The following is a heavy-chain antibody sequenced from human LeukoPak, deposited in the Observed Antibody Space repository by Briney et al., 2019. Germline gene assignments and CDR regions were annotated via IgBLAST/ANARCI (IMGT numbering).Heavy chain of an antibody. CDR1: GFTFSSYS. CDR2: ISSSSSYI. V-gene: IGHV3-21*01. J-gene: IGHJ6*03. CDR3: ARGSVSWYDSSGYGPLYYYCMDV. Sequence: PGGSLRLSCAASGFTFSSYSMNWVRQAPGKGLEWVSSISSSSSYIYYADSVKGRFTISRDNAKNSLYLQMNSLRAEDTAVYYCARGSVSWYDSSGYGPLYYYCMDVWGKGTTVTVSS. D-gene: IGHD3-22*01.